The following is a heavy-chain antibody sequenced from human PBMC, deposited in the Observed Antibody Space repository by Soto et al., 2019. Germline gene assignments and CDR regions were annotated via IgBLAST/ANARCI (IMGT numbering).Heavy chain of an antibody. CDR2: ITTYNGDT. D-gene: IGHD5-12*01. CDR3: ARGRGYSLIPVVDDAVDV. V-gene: IGHV1-18*04. J-gene: IGHJ3*01. Sequence: ASVKVSCKASGYSFTGYGIDWVRQAPGQGLQWLGRITTYNGDTNYAQNFQGRVTMTTDTSTSTTYMELRSLRSDDTAVYFCARGRGYSLIPVVDDAVDVWGQGTLVTVSS. CDR1: GYSFTGYG.